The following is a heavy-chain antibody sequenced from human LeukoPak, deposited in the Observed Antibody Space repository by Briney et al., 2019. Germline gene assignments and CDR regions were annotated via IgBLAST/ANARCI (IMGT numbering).Heavy chain of an antibody. CDR2: ISETGSP. CDR1: GGPVNSYN. Sequence: SETLSLTCTVSGGPVNSYNWNWIRQPPGKGLEWIGYISETGSPKYNSSLENRVTLSLDTSKNLFSLNLRSATVADTAVYYCARQDTLGKYPPPYYMDVWGKGTTVIVS. J-gene: IGHJ6*03. V-gene: IGHV4-59*08. D-gene: IGHD2/OR15-2a*01. CDR3: ARQDTLGKYPPPYYMDV.